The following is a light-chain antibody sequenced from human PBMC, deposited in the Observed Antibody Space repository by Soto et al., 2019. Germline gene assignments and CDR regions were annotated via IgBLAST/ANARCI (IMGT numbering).Light chain of an antibody. V-gene: IGLV2-14*01. CDR2: EVS. J-gene: IGLJ2*01. CDR3: SSYTSSTNGV. CDR1: SSDVGGYNY. Sequence: QSALTQPASVSGSPGQSITISCTGTSSDVGGYNYVSWYQQHPGKAPKLMIYEVSNRPLGVYNRFSGSKSGNTASLTISGLQAEDEADYYCSSYTSSTNGVFGGGTKVTVL.